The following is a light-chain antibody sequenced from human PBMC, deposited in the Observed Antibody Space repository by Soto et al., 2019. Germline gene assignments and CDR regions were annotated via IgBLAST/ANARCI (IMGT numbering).Light chain of an antibody. CDR2: RND. J-gene: IGLJ2*01. CDR3: ATWDDIVRGV. V-gene: IGLV1-47*01. Sequence: QSVLTQPPSASGTPGQRVIISCSGSYSNIGSNYVYWYQQLPGTAPKLLIYRNDQRPSGVPDRFSGSKSGTSASLAISGLRSEDEADYYCATWDDIVRGVFGGGTQLTVL. CDR1: YSNIGSNY.